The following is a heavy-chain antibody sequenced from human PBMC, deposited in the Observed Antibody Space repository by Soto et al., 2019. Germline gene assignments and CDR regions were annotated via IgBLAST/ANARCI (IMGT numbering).Heavy chain of an antibody. D-gene: IGHD2-21*02. CDR1: GGSISTGGYY. CDR2: MYNTGST. CDR3: ARDLWGYCGTDCYPLDV. V-gene: IGHV4-61*08. J-gene: IGHJ6*02. Sequence: SETLSLTCTVSGGSISTGGYYWSWIRQPPGKGLEWIGYMYNTGSTVYNPSLKSRVTISVDTSKNQFSLKLNAVTAADTAVYYCARDLWGYCGTDCYPLDVWGQGTTVTVSS.